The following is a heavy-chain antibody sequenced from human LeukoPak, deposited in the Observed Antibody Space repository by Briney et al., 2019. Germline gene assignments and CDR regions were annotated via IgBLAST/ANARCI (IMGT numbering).Heavy chain of an antibody. J-gene: IGHJ4*02. V-gene: IGHV4-34*01. Sequence: KPSETLSLTRAVYGGSFSGYYWSWIRQPPGKGLEWIGEINHSGSTNYNPSLKSRVTISVDTSKNQFSLKLSSVTAADTAVYYCARGRRYWGQGTLVTVSS. CDR3: ARGRRY. CDR1: GGSFSGYY. CDR2: INHSGST.